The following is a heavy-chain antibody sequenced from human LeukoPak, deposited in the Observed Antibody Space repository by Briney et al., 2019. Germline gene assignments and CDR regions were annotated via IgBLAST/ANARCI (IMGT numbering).Heavy chain of an antibody. CDR2: ISSSSSTI. V-gene: IGHV3-48*02. CDR1: GFTFSSYN. Sequence: GGSLRLSCAASGFTFSSYNMNWVRQAPGKGLEWVSYISSSSSTIYYADSVKGRFTISRDNAKNSLYLQLNSLRDEDTAVYYCTRGLDYSSGWYPVLPDIDYWGQGTLVTVSA. J-gene: IGHJ4*02. CDR3: TRGLDYSSGWYPVLPDIDY. D-gene: IGHD6-19*01.